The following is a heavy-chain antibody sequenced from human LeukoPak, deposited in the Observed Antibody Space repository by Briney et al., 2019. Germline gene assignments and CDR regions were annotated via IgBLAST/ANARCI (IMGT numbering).Heavy chain of an antibody. J-gene: IGHJ4*02. CDR2: VRYSGTA. D-gene: IGHD4-17*01. V-gene: IGHV4-59*01. Sequence: SETLSLTCTVSDGSITNYDWSWVRQPPGKGLEFIGHVRYSGTANHNPSLRSRVTISIDTSKKHFFLKLKSVTAADTAVYYCARGYGDFRVEGRYFHSWGQGTLVTVSS. CDR3: ARGYGDFRVEGRYFHS. CDR1: DGSITNYD.